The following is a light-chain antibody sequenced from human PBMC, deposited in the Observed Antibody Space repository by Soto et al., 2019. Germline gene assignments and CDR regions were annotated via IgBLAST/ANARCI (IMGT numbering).Light chain of an antibody. V-gene: IGKV1-8*01. Sequence: AIRMTQSPSSFSASTGDRVTITCRASQGISSYLAWYQQKPGKAPKLLIYAASTLQSGVPSRFSGSGSGTDFTLTISCLQSEDFATYYCQQREDWPRAFGGGTKVEFK. J-gene: IGKJ4*01. CDR1: QGISSY. CDR2: AAS. CDR3: QQREDWPRA.